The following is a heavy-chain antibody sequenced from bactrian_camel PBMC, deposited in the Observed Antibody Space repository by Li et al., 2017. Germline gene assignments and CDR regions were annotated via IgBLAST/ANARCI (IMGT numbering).Heavy chain of an antibody. Sequence: HVQLVESGGGSVQAGGSLRLSCGASGSIYGDACVGWLRQAPGKERERVARIDSDGSTIYADFVKDRFAISRVRNTLYLQMNSLEPDDTAMYYCAARYQGGFGIGGLCTDRLGDFPYWGQGTQVTVS. CDR3: AARYQGGFGIGGLCTDRLGDFPY. J-gene: IGHJ6*01. V-gene: IGHV3S53*01. CDR1: GSIYGDAC. CDR2: IDSDGST. D-gene: IGHD7*01.